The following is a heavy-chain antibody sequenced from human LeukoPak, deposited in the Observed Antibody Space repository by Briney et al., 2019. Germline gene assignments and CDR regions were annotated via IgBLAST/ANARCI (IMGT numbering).Heavy chain of an antibody. CDR1: GGSVSSGRCY. V-gene: IGHV4-61*01. J-gene: IGHJ4*02. D-gene: IGHD5-24*01. CDR3: ARNGDGYNDK. CDR2: IYYSGST. Sequence: LETLSLTCTVSGGSVSSGRCYWSWIRQPPGKGLEWIGYIYYSGSTNYNPSLKSRVTISVDTSKNQFSLKLTSVTAADTAVYYRARNGDGYNDKWGQGTLVTVSS.